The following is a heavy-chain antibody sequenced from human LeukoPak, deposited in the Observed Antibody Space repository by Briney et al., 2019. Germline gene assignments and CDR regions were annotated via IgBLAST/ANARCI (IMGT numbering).Heavy chain of an antibody. D-gene: IGHD2-8*01. CDR3: ARGFRDIVLMVYASAGDAFDI. CDR2: ISSSSSTI. CDR1: GFTFSSYG. J-gene: IGHJ3*02. V-gene: IGHV3-48*01. Sequence: GSLRLSCAASGFTFSSYGMSWVRQAPGKGLEWVSYISSSSSTIYYADSVKGRFTISRDNAKNSLYLQMNSLRAEDTAVYYCARGFRDIVLMVYASAGDAFDIWGQGTMVTVSS.